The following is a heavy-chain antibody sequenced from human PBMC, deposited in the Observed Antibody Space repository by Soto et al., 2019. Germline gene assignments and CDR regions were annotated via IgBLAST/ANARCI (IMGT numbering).Heavy chain of an antibody. D-gene: IGHD2-15*01. CDR2: LWYDGSNK. J-gene: IGHJ2*01. CDR1: GFTFSSYG. Sequence: QVQLVESGGGVVQPGRSLRLSCAASGFTFSSYGMHWVRQAPGKGLEWVAVLWYDGSNKYYADSVKGRFTISRDKSKNTLYLQMNSLRAEDTAVYYCARNDLGYCSVCSCYSGWYFDLWGRGTLVTVSS. CDR3: ARNDLGYCSVCSCYSGWYFDL. V-gene: IGHV3-33*01.